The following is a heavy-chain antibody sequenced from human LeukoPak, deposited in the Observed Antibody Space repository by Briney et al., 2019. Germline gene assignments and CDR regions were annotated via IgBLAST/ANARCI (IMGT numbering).Heavy chain of an antibody. CDR2: IYYSGST. V-gene: IGHV4-59*01. D-gene: IGHD3-3*01. Sequence: SETLSLTCTVSGGSISSYYWSWLRQPPGKGLEWIGYIYYSGSTNYNPSLKSRVTISVDTSKNQFSLKLSSVTAADTAVYYCARGYPDFWSGYLPYYYYGMDVWGQGTTVTVSS. J-gene: IGHJ6*02. CDR3: ARGYPDFWSGYLPYYYYGMDV. CDR1: GGSISSYY.